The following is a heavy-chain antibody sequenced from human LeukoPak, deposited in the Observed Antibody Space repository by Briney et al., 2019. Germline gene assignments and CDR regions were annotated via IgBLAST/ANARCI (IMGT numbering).Heavy chain of an antibody. CDR3: AGNYGDYEAY. CDR2: IYYSGST. D-gene: IGHD4-17*01. CDR1: GGSISSYY. V-gene: IGHV4-59*08. J-gene: IGHJ4*02. Sequence: PSETLSLTCTVSGGSISSYYWSWIRQPPGKGLEWIGYIYYSGSTNYNPSLKSRVTISVDTSKNQFSLKLSSVTAADTAVYYCAGNYGDYEAYWGQGTLVTVSS.